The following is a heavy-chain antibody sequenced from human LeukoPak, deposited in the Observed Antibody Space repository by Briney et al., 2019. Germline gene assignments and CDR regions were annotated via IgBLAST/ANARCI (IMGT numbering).Heavy chain of an antibody. J-gene: IGHJ5*02. D-gene: IGHD2-21*02. CDR3: ARETYCGGDCYSELWFDP. CDR1: GGTFSSYA. V-gene: IGHV1-69*04. CDR2: IIPILGIA. Sequence: SVKVSCKASGGTFSSYAISWVRQAPGQGLEWMGRIIPILGIANYAQKFQGRVTITADKSTSTAHMELSSLRSEDTAVYYCARETYCGGDCYSELWFDPWGQGTLVTVSS.